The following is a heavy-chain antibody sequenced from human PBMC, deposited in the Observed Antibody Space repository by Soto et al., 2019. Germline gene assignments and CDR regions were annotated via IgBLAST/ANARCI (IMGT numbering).Heavy chain of an antibody. D-gene: IGHD6-19*01. CDR2: ISSSSTI. Sequence: EVQLVESGGDLVQPGGSLRLSCAASGFTFNTYSMNWVRQAPGKGLEWVSSISSSSTIYYADSVKGRFTISRDNVQNSLYLQMHSLRAEDTAVYYCARERGSGWTFDYWGQGTLVTVSS. CDR1: GFTFNTYS. V-gene: IGHV3-48*01. CDR3: ARERGSGWTFDY. J-gene: IGHJ4*02.